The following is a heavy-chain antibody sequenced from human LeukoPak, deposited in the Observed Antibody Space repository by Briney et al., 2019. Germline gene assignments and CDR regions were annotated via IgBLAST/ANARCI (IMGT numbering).Heavy chain of an antibody. CDR3: VSRKFNWFDP. Sequence: PGGSLRLSCAASGFTFDDYAMHWVRQAPGKGLEWASGISWNSGSIGYADSVKGRFTISRDNAKNSLYLQMNSLRAEDTALYYCVSRKFNWFDPWGQGTLVTVSS. V-gene: IGHV3-9*01. CDR1: GFTFDDYA. J-gene: IGHJ5*02. D-gene: IGHD6-13*01. CDR2: ISWNSGSI.